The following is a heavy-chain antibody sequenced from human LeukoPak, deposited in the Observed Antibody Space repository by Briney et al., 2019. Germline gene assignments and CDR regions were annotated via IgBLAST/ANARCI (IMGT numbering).Heavy chain of an antibody. Sequence: GGSLRLSCAASGYTFSDYYMSWIRQAPGKGLEWVSYISSSGSTIYYADSVKGRFTISRDNAKNSLYLQMNSLRAEDTAVYYCARDHWATRGQQLVPGWFDPWGQGTLVTVSS. V-gene: IGHV3-11*04. CDR1: GYTFSDYY. CDR3: ARDHWATRGQQLVPGWFDP. D-gene: IGHD6-13*01. CDR2: ISSSGSTI. J-gene: IGHJ5*02.